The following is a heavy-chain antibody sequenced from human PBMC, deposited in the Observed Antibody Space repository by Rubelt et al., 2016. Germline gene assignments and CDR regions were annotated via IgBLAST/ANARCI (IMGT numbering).Heavy chain of an antibody. D-gene: IGHD7-27*01. CDR2: IYSGGST. J-gene: IGHJ4*02. Sequence: EVQLVESGGGLVQPGGSLRLSCAASGFTVSSNYMSWVRQAPGKGLEWVSVIYSGGSTYYADSVKGRCTISRGNAKNTLYLQMNSLRAEDTAVYYCARNWGFDYWGQGTLVTVSS. V-gene: IGHV3-66*01. CDR1: GFTVSSNY. CDR3: ARNWGFDY.